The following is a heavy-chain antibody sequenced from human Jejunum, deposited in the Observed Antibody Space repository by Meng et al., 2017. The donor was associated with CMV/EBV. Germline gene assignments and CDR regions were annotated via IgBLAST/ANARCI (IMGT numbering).Heavy chain of an antibody. Sequence: TGSTSSSYWMHWVRQAPGKGLLWVSRINTDGSNTMYADSVKGRFTISRDNAKNTLYLQMNSLRAEDTAVYYCARGGSYDSSGKRIDSWGQGTLVTVSS. CDR1: GSTSSSYW. J-gene: IGHJ4*02. V-gene: IGHV3-74*03. CDR2: INTDGSNT. D-gene: IGHD3-22*01. CDR3: ARGGSYDSSGKRIDS.